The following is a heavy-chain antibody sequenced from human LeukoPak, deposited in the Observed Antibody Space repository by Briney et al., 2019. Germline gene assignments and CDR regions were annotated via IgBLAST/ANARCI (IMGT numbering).Heavy chain of an antibody. J-gene: IGHJ5*02. CDR2: IFYSGGT. D-gene: IGHD4-23*01. V-gene: IGHV4-59*01. CDR3: ARHDYGGNSAWFEP. CDR1: GDSIRGFF. Sequence: SETLSHTCTVSGDSIRGFFWSWIRRPPGKGLEWIGYIFYSGGTYYNPSLMSRVTISVDMSTNQFSLKLTSVTAADTAVYYCARHDYGGNSAWFEPWGQGTLVTVSS.